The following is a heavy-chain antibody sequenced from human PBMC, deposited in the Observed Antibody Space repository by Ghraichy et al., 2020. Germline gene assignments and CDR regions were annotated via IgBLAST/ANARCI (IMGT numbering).Heavy chain of an antibody. V-gene: IGHV3-48*03. CDR3: VAGANGWWYFSY. CDR2: SSSSSGAT. Sequence: GGSLRLSCAASGLTLSNSEVYWVRQAPGKGLEWIACSSSSSGATYYGDSVKGRFTISRDNSKNSLYLQMSSLIVEDTAVYYCVAGANGWWYFSYWGQGSRVTVSS. CDR1: GLTLSNSE. J-gene: IGHJ4*02. D-gene: IGHD6-19*01.